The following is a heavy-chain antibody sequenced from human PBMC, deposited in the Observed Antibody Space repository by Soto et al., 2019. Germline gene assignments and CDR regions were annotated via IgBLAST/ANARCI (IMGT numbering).Heavy chain of an antibody. CDR1: GFTFSHYS. Sequence: EVQLVESGGGLVQPGGSLRLSCVVSGFTFSHYSMNWVRQAPGKGLEWVSFISSTSGTIYYADSVRGRFTISRDNAKNSLYLQMNSLRAEDTAVYYCTRAPFPDYWGQGTLVTVSS. J-gene: IGHJ4*02. V-gene: IGHV3-48*01. CDR3: TRAPFPDY. CDR2: ISSTSGTI. D-gene: IGHD2-21*01.